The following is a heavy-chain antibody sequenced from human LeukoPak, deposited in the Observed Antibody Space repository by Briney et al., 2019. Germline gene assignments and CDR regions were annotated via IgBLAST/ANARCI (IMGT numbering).Heavy chain of an antibody. V-gene: IGHV3-53*01. CDR2: IYSGGST. CDR1: GFTVSTNY. CDR3: AKGSPWGYCDSTTCSRAGH. D-gene: IGHD2-2*01. J-gene: IGHJ4*02. Sequence: PGGSLRLSCVASGFTVSTNYMSWVRQAPGKGLEWVSVIYSGGSTYYADSVKGRFTISRDNSKNTVYLQMNSLRAEDTAVYYCAKGSPWGYCDSTTCSRAGHWGQGTLVTVSS.